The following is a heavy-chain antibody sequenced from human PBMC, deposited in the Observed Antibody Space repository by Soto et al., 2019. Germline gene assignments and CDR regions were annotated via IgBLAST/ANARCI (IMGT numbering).Heavy chain of an antibody. CDR2: ISGSGGST. CDR3: AKSSKKGITIFGVVTRLTPDY. J-gene: IGHJ4*02. Sequence: PVGSLRLSCAASGFTFSSYAMSWVRQSQGKGLEWVSAISGSGGSTYYADSVKGRFTISRDNSKNTLYLQMNSLRAEDTAVYYCAKSSKKGITIFGVVTRLTPDYWGQGTLVTVSS. V-gene: IGHV3-23*01. CDR1: GFTFSSYA. D-gene: IGHD3-3*01.